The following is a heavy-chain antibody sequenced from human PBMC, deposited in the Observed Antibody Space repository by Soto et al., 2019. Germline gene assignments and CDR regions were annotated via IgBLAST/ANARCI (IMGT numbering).Heavy chain of an antibody. CDR1: GFTVSSNY. CDR2: IYSGGST. D-gene: IGHD3-9*01. Sequence: GGSLRLSCAASGFTVSSNYMSWVRQAPGKGLEWVSVIYSGGSTYYADSVKGRFTISRDNSKNTLYLQMNSLRAEDTAVYYCARPYHDILTGERGIDYWGQGTLVTVSS. J-gene: IGHJ4*02. CDR3: ARPYHDILTGERGIDY. V-gene: IGHV3-66*01.